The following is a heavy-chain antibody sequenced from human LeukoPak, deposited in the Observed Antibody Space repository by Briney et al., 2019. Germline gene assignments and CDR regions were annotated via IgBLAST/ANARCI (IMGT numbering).Heavy chain of an antibody. CDR1: GYTLSNYS. CDR2: ISGSDGST. V-gene: IGHV3-23*01. D-gene: IGHD3-3*01. CDR3: AKDGYDFWSAYQIDL. Sequence: SLTLSCAAAGYTLSNYSMTWVSHAPGKGMEWVSAISGSDGSTYYSNSVTGRFSISRDNAKNTLYLQMTSLRTDDTAVYYCAKDGYDFWSAYQIDLWGQGTLVTVSS. J-gene: IGHJ5*02.